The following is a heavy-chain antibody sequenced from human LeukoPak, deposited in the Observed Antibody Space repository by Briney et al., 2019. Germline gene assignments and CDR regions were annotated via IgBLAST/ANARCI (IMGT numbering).Heavy chain of an antibody. D-gene: IGHD2-15*01. CDR2: ISSSSSYI. CDR3: ARDTLYYFDY. J-gene: IGHJ4*02. Sequence: PGGSLRLSCAASGLTFSSYAMNWVRQAPGKGLEWVSSISSSSSYIYYADSVKGRFTISRDNAKNSLYLQMNNLRAEDTAVYYCARDTLYYFDYWGQGTLVTVSS. CDR1: GLTFSSYA. V-gene: IGHV3-21*01.